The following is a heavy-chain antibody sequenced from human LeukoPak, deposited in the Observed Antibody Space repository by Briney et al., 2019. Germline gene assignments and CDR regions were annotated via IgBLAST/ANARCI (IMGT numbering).Heavy chain of an antibody. Sequence: PSETLSLTCAVSGGSISSGGYSWSWIRQPPGKAMEFVAYIYYTGNTYFNPSLKSRVTISVDTSKNQFSLKLSSVTAADTAVYYCARVLAAAGNNWFDPWGQGTLVTVSS. CDR2: IYYTGNT. V-gene: IGHV4-30-4*07. CDR3: ARVLAAAGNNWFDP. D-gene: IGHD6-13*01. CDR1: GGSISSGGYS. J-gene: IGHJ5*02.